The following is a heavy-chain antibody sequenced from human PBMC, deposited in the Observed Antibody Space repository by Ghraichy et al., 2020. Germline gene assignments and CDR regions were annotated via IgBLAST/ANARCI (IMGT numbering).Heavy chain of an antibody. V-gene: IGHV3-23*01. Sequence: GGSLRLSCAASGFTFSSYAMRWVRQAPGKGLEWVSSITGSGGSTFYADSVKGRFTISRDNSKNTLYLQMNGLRADDTAVYYCARLSSVDYSKTMDVWGQGTTVTVSS. D-gene: IGHD2-2*01. J-gene: IGHJ6*02. CDR3: ARLSSVDYSKTMDV. CDR2: ITGSGGST. CDR1: GFTFSSYA.